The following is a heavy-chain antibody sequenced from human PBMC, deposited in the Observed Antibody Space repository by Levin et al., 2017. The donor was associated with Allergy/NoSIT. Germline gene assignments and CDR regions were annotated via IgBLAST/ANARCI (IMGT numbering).Heavy chain of an antibody. CDR2: LSWNSATV. CDR3: TRDTGGHSYGFYGMDV. V-gene: IGHV3-9*01. Sequence: SLKISCAASGFTFDDYAMHWVRQAPGKGLEWVAGLSWNSATVAYADFVNDRLTISRDNAGNSLSLQMNSLRPEDTALYYCTRDTGGHSYGFYGMDVWGQGTTVTVSS. CDR1: GFTFDDYA. D-gene: IGHD5-18*01. J-gene: IGHJ6*02.